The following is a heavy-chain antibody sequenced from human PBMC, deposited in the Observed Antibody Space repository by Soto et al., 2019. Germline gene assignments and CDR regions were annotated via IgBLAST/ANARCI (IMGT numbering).Heavy chain of an antibody. J-gene: IGHJ6*02. CDR1: GGTFSSYA. CDR3: AQPQGQYGSSSSYFYYGMDV. D-gene: IGHD6-6*01. V-gene: IGHV1-69*01. Sequence: QVQLVQSGAEVKKPGSSVKVSCKASGGTFSSYAISWVRQAPGQGLEWMGGIIPMFGTTNYAQKFQGRVTITADESTNTAYMELSSLRSEDTAVYYCAQPQGQYGSSSSYFYYGMDVWGQGTTVTVSS. CDR2: IIPMFGTT.